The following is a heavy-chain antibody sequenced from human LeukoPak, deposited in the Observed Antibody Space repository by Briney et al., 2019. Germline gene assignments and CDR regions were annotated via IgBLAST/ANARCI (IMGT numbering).Heavy chain of an antibody. J-gene: IGHJ6*02. V-gene: IGHV1-69*04. CDR2: VIPILGIA. CDR3: ARDLYDYVWGSYRYSTYYYYYGMDV. Sequence: ASVKVSCKASGGTFSSYAISWVRQAPGQGLEWMGRVIPILGIANYAQKFQGRVTITADKSTSTAYMELSSLRSEDTAVYYCARDLYDYVWGSYRYSTYYYYYGMDVWGQGTTVTVSS. D-gene: IGHD3-16*02. CDR1: GGTFSSYA.